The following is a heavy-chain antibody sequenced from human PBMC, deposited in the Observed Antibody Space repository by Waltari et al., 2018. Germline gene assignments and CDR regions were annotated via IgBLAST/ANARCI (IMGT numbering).Heavy chain of an antibody. CDR2: ISSSGSTI. J-gene: IGHJ4*02. V-gene: IGHV3-48*03. D-gene: IGHD3-22*01. CDR3: ASLNYYDSSGYYYLGDY. Sequence: EVQLVESGGGLVQPGGSLRLSCAASGFTFSSYEMNWVRQAPGKGLEWVSYISSSGSTIDYADSVKGRFTISRDNAKNSLYLQMNSLRAEDTAVYYCASLNYYDSSGYYYLGDYWGQGTLVTVSS. CDR1: GFTFSSYE.